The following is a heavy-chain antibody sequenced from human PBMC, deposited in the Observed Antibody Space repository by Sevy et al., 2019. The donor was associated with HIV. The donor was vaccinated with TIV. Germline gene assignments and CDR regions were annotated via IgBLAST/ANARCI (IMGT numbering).Heavy chain of an antibody. Sequence: SETLSLTCTVSGGSISSYYWSWIRQPPGKGLEWIGYIYYSGSTNYNPSLKSRVTISVDTSKNQVSLKLSSVTAADTAVYYCARATYYYGSGPFDYWGQGTLVTVSS. J-gene: IGHJ4*02. CDR1: GGSISSYY. CDR2: IYYSGST. V-gene: IGHV4-59*01. D-gene: IGHD3-10*01. CDR3: ARATYYYGSGPFDY.